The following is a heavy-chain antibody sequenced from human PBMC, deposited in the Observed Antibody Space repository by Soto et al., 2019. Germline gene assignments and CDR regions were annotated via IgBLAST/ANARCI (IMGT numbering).Heavy chain of an antibody. Sequence: GASVKVSCKASGGTFSSYAISWVRQAPGQGLEWMGGIIPIFGTANYAQKFQGRVTITADKSTSTAYMELSSLRSEDTAVYYCAIWAMIVVADQDSTFDYWGQGTLVTVSS. V-gene: IGHV1-69*06. CDR1: GGTFSSYA. J-gene: IGHJ4*02. CDR2: IIPIFGTA. CDR3: AIWAMIVVADQDSTFDY. D-gene: IGHD3-22*01.